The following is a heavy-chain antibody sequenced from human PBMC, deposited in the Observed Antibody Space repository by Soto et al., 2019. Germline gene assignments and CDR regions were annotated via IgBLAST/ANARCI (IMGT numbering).Heavy chain of an antibody. J-gene: IGHJ4*02. CDR1: GGAFSSGSYY. D-gene: IGHD2-2*01. CDR2: IYYIGST. Sequence: QVQLQESCPGLVKPSETLSLTCTVSGGAFSSGSYYWSWIRQPPGKGLEWIGYIYYIGSTNYNPSLKSRVTISVDTSKNQFSLKLSSVTAADTAVYYCARSYIVVVPAAQTGWYFDYWGQGTLVTVSS. CDR3: ARSYIVVVPAAQTGWYFDY. V-gene: IGHV4-61*01.